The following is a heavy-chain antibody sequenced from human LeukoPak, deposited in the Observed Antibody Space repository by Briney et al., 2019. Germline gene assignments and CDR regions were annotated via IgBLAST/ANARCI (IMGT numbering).Heavy chain of an antibody. V-gene: IGHV3-21*01. CDR3: ARGPDFWSGYFTEAFDI. D-gene: IGHD3-3*01. Sequence: PGGSLRLSCAASGFTFSSYSMNWVRQAPGKGLEWVSSISSSSSYIYYADSVKGRFTIPRDNAKNSLYLQMNSLRAEDTAVYYCARGPDFWSGYFTEAFDIWGQGTMVTVSS. CDR1: GFTFSSYS. CDR2: ISSSSSYI. J-gene: IGHJ3*02.